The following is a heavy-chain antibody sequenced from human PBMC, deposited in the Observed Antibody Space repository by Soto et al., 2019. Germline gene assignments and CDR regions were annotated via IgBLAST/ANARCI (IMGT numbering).Heavy chain of an antibody. J-gene: IGHJ5*02. CDR3: ARVTLKEGNWFDP. CDR1: GYTFTDYF. V-gene: IGHV1-2*02. CDR2: INPKSRGT. Sequence: GASVKVSCKASGYTFTDYFIHWVRQVPGQGFEWMGWINPKSRGTTYAQKFQGRVTMTRDTSNSTAYMELRGLRSDDTAVYYCARVTLKEGNWFDPWGQGTLVTVSS.